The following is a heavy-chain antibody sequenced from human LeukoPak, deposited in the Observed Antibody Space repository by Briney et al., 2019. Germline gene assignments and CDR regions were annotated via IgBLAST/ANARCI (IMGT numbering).Heavy chain of an antibody. Sequence: GGSLRLSCAASGFTFSSCGMHWVRQAPGKGLEWVAVIWNDGSNKYYADSVKGRFTISRDNSKNTLYLQMNSLRAEDTAVYYCANNWGGYSGSYRYWGQGAMVTVSS. CDR1: GFTFSSCG. CDR2: IWNDGSNK. CDR3: ANNWGGYSGSYRY. D-gene: IGHD1-26*01. J-gene: IGHJ3*01. V-gene: IGHV3-33*06.